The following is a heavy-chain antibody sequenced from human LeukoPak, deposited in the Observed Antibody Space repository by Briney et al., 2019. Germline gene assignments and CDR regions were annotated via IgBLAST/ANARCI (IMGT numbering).Heavy chain of an antibody. Sequence: GGSLRLSCAASGFTVSSNYMSWVRQAPGKGLEWVSVIYSGGSTYYADSVKGRFTISRDNSKNTLYLQMNSLRAEDTAVYYCARESLGGSWFDYWGQGTLVTVSS. CDR3: ARESLGGSWFDY. CDR1: GFTVSSNY. D-gene: IGHD6-13*01. J-gene: IGHJ4*02. V-gene: IGHV3-53*01. CDR2: IYSGGST.